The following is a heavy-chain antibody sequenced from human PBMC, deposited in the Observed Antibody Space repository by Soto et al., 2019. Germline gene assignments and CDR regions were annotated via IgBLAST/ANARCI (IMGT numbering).Heavy chain of an antibody. CDR3: ARMAEYSSSHRGYYYYGMDV. Sequence: GGSLRLSCAASGFTFSSYAMHWVRQAPGKGLEWVAVISYDGSNKYYADSVKGRFTISRDNSKNTLYLQMNSLRAEDTAVYYCARMAEYSSSHRGYYYYGMDVWGQGTTVTVS. CDR1: GFTFSSYA. D-gene: IGHD6-6*01. V-gene: IGHV3-30-3*01. J-gene: IGHJ6*02. CDR2: ISYDGSNK.